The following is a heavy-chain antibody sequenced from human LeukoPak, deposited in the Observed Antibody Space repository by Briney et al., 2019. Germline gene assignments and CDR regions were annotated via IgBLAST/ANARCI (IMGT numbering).Heavy chain of an antibody. V-gene: IGHV3-48*03. Sequence: GGSLRLSWAASGFTFSSYEMSWVRQAPGKGREWGSYISSSGSTIYYADSVKGRFTISRDNAKNSLYLQMNSLRAEDTAVYYCARITLEPGYCSSPSCYPTPYFDYWGQGTLVTVSS. CDR2: ISSSGSTI. CDR3: ARITLEPGYCSSPSCYPTPYFDY. CDR1: GFTFSSYE. J-gene: IGHJ4*02. D-gene: IGHD2-2*01.